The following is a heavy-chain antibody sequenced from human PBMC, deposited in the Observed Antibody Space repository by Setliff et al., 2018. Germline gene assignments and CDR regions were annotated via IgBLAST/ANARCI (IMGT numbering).Heavy chain of an antibody. CDR1: AYIFNSYG. D-gene: IGHD2-15*01. CDR3: AISTLSICSGGTCPNAFDI. V-gene: IGHV1-18*01. CDR2: ISSYNDIT. Sequence: GASVKFSCKSSAYIFNSYGISWVRQAPGQGLEWMGWISSYNDITNYAQRFQGRVTMTTDTSTSAAYMELRSLRSDDTAVYYCAISTLSICSGGTCPNAFDIWGQGRMVTVSS. J-gene: IGHJ3*02.